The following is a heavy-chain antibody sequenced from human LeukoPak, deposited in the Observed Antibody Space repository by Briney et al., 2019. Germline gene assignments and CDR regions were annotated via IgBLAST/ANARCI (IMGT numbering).Heavy chain of an antibody. CDR3: AKPNSTYYYDSSGYYYQTETRYFQH. J-gene: IGHJ1*01. Sequence: GGSLRLSCAASGFTFSSYWMHWVRQAPGKGLVWVSRINSDGSSTSYADSVKGRFTISRDNAKNTLYLQMNSLRAEDTAVYYCAKPNSTYYYDSSGYYYQTETRYFQHWGQGTLVTVSS. CDR1: GFTFSSYW. V-gene: IGHV3-74*01. D-gene: IGHD3-22*01. CDR2: INSDGSST.